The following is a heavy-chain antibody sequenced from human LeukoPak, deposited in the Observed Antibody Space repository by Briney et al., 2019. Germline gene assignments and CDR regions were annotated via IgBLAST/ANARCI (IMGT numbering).Heavy chain of an antibody. CDR1: GLTFTNSA. CDR3: ATNSADYNFWSGYYSFDY. J-gene: IGHJ4*02. D-gene: IGHD3-3*01. CDR2: IFVDSGNT. Sequence: GISVKVSCKASGLTFTNSAMQWVRQVRGQRLEWIGWIFVDSGNTNYAQKFQERVTITRDMSTTTAYMELSSLRSEDTAVYYCATNSADYNFWSGYYSFDYWGQGTLVTVSS. V-gene: IGHV1-58*02.